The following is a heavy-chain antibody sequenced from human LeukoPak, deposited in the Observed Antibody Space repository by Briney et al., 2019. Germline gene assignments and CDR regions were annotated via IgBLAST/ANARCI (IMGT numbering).Heavy chain of an antibody. Sequence: GGSLRLSCAASGFIVRANYMNWVRQAPGKGLEWVSVIYSGGSPFYADSVKGRFTISRDNSKNTVYLQMNSLRVEDTAVYYCARGRQCDFWGQGTLVTVSS. D-gene: IGHD4-11*01. J-gene: IGHJ4*02. CDR2: IYSGGSP. V-gene: IGHV3-53*01. CDR3: ARGRQCDF. CDR1: GFIVRANY.